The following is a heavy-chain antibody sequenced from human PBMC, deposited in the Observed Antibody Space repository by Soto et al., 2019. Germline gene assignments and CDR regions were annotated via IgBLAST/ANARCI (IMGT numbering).Heavy chain of an antibody. J-gene: IGHJ4*02. V-gene: IGHV3-30*18. CDR2: ISYEGSNK. Sequence: GGSLRLSCAVSVFTFSNYGMNWVRQAPGKGQERVSVISYEGSNKYYADSVKGRFTISRDNSKNTLYLQMNSLRAEDTAVYYCAKHAAAAAPDYWGQGTLVTVSS. CDR1: VFTFSNYG. D-gene: IGHD6-13*01. CDR3: AKHAAAAAPDY.